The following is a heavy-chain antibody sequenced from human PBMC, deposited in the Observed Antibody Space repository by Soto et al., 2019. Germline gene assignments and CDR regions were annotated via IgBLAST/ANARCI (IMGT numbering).Heavy chain of an antibody. J-gene: IGHJ2*01. CDR1: GFTFSSYA. D-gene: IGHD4-4*01. Sequence: GGSLRLSCAASGFTFSSYAMSWVRQAPGKGLEWVSAISGSGGSTYYADSVKGRFTISRDNSKNTLYLQMNSLRAEDTAVYYCATATDYSNYEALPSHWYFDLWGRGTPVTVSS. CDR3: ATATDYSNYEALPSHWYFDL. V-gene: IGHV3-23*01. CDR2: ISGSGGST.